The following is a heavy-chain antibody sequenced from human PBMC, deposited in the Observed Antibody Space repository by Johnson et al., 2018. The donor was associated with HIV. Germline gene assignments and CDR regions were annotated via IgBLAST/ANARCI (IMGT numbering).Heavy chain of an antibody. CDR2: ISYAATNK. Sequence: QVQLVESGGGVVQPGRSLRLSCASSGFTFSSYAMHWVRQAPCKGLEWVAVISYAATNKYYADSVKGLFTISRDNAKNSLYLQMNSLRAEDTALYYCARGRYYYDSSGSDAFDIWGQGTMVTVSS. J-gene: IGHJ3*02. CDR3: ARGRYYYDSSGSDAFDI. CDR1: GFTFSSYA. D-gene: IGHD3-22*01. V-gene: IGHV3-30-3*01.